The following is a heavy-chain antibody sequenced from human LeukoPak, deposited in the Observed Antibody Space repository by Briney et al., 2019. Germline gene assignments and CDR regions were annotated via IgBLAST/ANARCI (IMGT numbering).Heavy chain of an antibody. D-gene: IGHD3/OR15-3a*01. CDR3: ARGRDWYDY. Sequence: ASVKVSCKASGGTFSSYAISWVRQATGQGLEWMGWMNPNSGNTGYAQKFQGRVTMTRNTSISTAYMELSSLRSEDTAVYYCARGRDWYDYWGQGTLVTVSS. V-gene: IGHV1-8*02. CDR1: GGTFSSYA. J-gene: IGHJ4*02. CDR2: MNPNSGNT.